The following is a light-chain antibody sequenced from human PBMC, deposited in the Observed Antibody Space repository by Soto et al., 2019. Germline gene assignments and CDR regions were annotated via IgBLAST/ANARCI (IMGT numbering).Light chain of an antibody. CDR2: DVT. CDR1: SSDLGAYNS. J-gene: IGLJ1*01. CDR3: RSYTTSNTLV. V-gene: IGLV2-14*01. Sequence: QPVLTQPASVSGSPGQSITISCTGTSSDLGAYNSVSWYRQHPGKAPKVMIYDVTNRPSGVSSRFSGSKSGNTASLTISGLQADDEADYYCRSYTTSNTLVFGTGTKVTVL.